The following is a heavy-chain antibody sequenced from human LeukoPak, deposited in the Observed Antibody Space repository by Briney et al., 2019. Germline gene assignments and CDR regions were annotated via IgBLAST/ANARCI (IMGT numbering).Heavy chain of an antibody. Sequence: SVKVSCKASGGTLSSYAISWVRQAPGQGLEWMGRIIPIFGTANYAQKFQGRVTITTDESTSTAYMELSSLRSEDTAVYYCATSVVAGTAYDAFDIWGQGTMVTVSS. CDR3: ATSVVAGTAYDAFDI. V-gene: IGHV1-69*05. CDR1: GGTLSSYA. D-gene: IGHD6-19*01. J-gene: IGHJ3*02. CDR2: IIPIFGTA.